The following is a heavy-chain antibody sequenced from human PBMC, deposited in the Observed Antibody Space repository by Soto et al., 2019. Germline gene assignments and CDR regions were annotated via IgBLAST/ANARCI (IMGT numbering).Heavy chain of an antibody. D-gene: IGHD6-13*01. J-gene: IGHJ5*02. V-gene: IGHV1-18*04. CDR2: ISLDNGHT. Sequence: ASVKVSCKASGYTFTSYAISWVRQAPGQGLQWMGWISLDNGHTNYAQNLQDRVTMTTDTSTSTAYMELRSLRSDDTAVYYCVRRHVSATGIDWFDPWGQGTLVTVSS. CDR1: GYTFTSYA. CDR3: VRRHVSATGIDWFDP.